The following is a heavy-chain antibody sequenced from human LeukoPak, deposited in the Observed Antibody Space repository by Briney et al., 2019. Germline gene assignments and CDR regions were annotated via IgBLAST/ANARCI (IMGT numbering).Heavy chain of an antibody. V-gene: IGHV3-21*01. CDR1: GFTFSSDW. J-gene: IGHJ4*02. D-gene: IGHD1-26*01. Sequence: GGSLRLSCAASGFTFSSDWMTWVRQAPGKGLEWVASISSSSSYIYYADSVKGRFTISRDNAENSLYLQMNSLRAEDTAVYYCARGGSYSGFDYWGQGTLVTVSS. CDR2: ISSSSSYI. CDR3: ARGGSYSGFDY.